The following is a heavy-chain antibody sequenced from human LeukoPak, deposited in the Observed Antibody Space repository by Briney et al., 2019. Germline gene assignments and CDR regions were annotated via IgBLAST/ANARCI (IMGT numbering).Heavy chain of an antibody. D-gene: IGHD2-2*01. Sequence: GASVKVSCKASGYTFTGYYMHWVRQAPGQGREWMGWINPNSGGTNYAQKFQGRVTMTRDTSISTAYMELSRLRSDDTAVYYCARVRGYCSSTRCYYYYMDVWGKGTTVTVSS. J-gene: IGHJ6*03. CDR1: GYTFTGYY. CDR2: INPNSGGT. CDR3: ARVRGYCSSTRCYYYYMDV. V-gene: IGHV1-2*02.